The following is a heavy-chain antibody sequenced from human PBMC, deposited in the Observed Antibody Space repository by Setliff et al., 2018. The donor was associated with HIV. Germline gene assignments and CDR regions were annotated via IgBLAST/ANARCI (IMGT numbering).Heavy chain of an antibody. D-gene: IGHD4-17*01. CDR2: IHHNGNT. J-gene: IGHJ4*02. Sequence: PSETLSLTCAVSGGSISSSNWRSWVRQPPGKGLEWIGEIHHNGNTNYSPSLKNRVTMSVDNSKNQFSLMVRSVTAADTAVYYCARDWRAYGVLGSWGQGMLVTVSS. V-gene: IGHV4-4*02. CDR1: GGSISSSNW. CDR3: ARDWRAYGVLGS.